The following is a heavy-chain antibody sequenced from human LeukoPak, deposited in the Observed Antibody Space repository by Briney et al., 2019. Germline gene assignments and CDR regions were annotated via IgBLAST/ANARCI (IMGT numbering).Heavy chain of an antibody. Sequence: KPSETLSLTCTVSSGSISTYYWSWIRQPPGKGLEWIGYIHYSGSTNYNPSLKSRVTISVDTSKNQFSLRLTSVTAADTAVYYCARTGIVGATPDYWGQRTLVTVST. CDR3: ARTGIVGATPDY. CDR2: IHYSGST. V-gene: IGHV4-59*01. D-gene: IGHD1-26*01. J-gene: IGHJ4*02. CDR1: SGSISTYY.